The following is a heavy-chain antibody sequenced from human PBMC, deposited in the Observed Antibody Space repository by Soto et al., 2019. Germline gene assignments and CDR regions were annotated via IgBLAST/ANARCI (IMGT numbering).Heavy chain of an antibody. J-gene: IGHJ4*02. D-gene: IGHD6-13*01. V-gene: IGHV3-23*01. CDR2: ISGSGGAT. CDR3: AKDAIMVSSSFNYFDF. Sequence: GGSLRLSCVVSGFIPSSYAMSWVRQAPGKGLEWVSGISGSGGATSYADSVKGRFTISRDNSKNTLYLQMNSLSAEDTAIHYCAKDAIMVSSSFNYFDFWGQGALVTVSS. CDR1: GFIPSSYA.